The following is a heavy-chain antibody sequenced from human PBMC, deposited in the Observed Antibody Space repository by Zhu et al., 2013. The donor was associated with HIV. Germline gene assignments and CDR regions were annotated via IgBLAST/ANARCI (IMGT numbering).Heavy chain of an antibody. J-gene: IGHJ6*02. D-gene: IGHD4-17*01. CDR1: GGTFSSYA. Sequence: QVQLVQSGAEVKKPGSSVEVSCKASGGTFSSYAISWVRQAPGQGLEWMGGIIPIFGTANYAQKFQGRVTITADESTSTAYMELSSLRSEDTAVYYCARSTTVTTLRYYYYYGMDVWGQGTTVTVSS. CDR3: ARSTTVTTLRYYYYYGMDV. V-gene: IGHV1-69*01. CDR2: IIPIFGTA.